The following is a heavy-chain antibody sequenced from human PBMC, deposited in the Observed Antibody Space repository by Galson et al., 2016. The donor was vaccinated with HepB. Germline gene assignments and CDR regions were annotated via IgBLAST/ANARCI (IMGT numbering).Heavy chain of an antibody. CDR1: GLSLSTSGMC. J-gene: IGHJ6*02. CDR3: ARTDHYYDSRGSYPHYYGMDV. Sequence: PALVKPTQTLTLTCTVSGLSLSTSGMCVSWIRQPPGKALEWLALIDWDDDKYYITSLKTRLTISKDTSKNQVVLTMTNMDPVDTATYYCARTDHYYDSRGSYPHYYGMDVWGQGTTVTV. CDR2: IDWDDDK. V-gene: IGHV2-70*01. D-gene: IGHD3-22*01.